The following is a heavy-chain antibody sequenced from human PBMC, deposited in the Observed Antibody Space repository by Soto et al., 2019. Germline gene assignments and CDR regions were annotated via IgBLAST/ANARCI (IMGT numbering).Heavy chain of an antibody. J-gene: IGHJ5*02. Sequence: GASVTVSCKAPLDTFTRYYINWVRQAPGQGLEWMGVINPHGGSTAYAQKFNGRVTLTRDTSASTVYMEVSSLTSEDTAMYYCARSSGGNFGVIIEGPNWIAPWGQGTLVTVSS. V-gene: IGHV1-46*01. CDR2: INPHGGST. D-gene: IGHD1-26*01. CDR1: LDTFTRYY. CDR3: ARSSGGNFGVIIEGPNWIAP.